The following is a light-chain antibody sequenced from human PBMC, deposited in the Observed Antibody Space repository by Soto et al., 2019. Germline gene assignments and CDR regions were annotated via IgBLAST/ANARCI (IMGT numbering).Light chain of an antibody. CDR1: DSNIGSNT. CDR2: TNF. J-gene: IGLJ2*01. V-gene: IGLV1-44*01. Sequence: QSVLTQPSSVSGTPGQRVTISCSGSDSNIGSNTVNWYQQLPGASPQLLIYTNFQRPSGIPDRFSGSKSVTSASLAISGLQSEDEAHYYCAVWDDSLNGWAFGGGPKLTVL. CDR3: AVWDDSLNGWA.